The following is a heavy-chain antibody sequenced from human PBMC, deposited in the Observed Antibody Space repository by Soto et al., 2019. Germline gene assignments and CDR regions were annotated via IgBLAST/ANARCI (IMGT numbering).Heavy chain of an antibody. CDR2: IIPILGIA. V-gene: IGHV1-69*02. Sequence: GASVKVACKASGGTLSSYTISWVRQATGQGLEWMGRIIPILGIANYAQKFQGRVTITRDTSASTAYMELSSLRSEDTAVYYCASGSYGSGSWWFDPWGQGTLVTVSS. J-gene: IGHJ5*02. CDR3: ASGSYGSGSWWFDP. CDR1: GGTLSSYT. D-gene: IGHD3-10*01.